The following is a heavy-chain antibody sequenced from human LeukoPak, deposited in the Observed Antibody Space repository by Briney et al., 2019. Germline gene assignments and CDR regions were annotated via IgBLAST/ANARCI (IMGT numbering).Heavy chain of an antibody. V-gene: IGHV3-30*03. D-gene: IGHD6-13*01. Sequence: GSLRLSCAASGFTFSSYGMHWVRQAPGKGLEWVAVISYDGSNKYYADSVKGRFTISRDNSKNTLYLQMNSLRAEDTAVYYCARYSSSWYGGDSPPYYFDYWGQGTLVTVSS. CDR2: ISYDGSNK. CDR1: GFTFSSYG. J-gene: IGHJ4*02. CDR3: ARYSSSWYGGDSPPYYFDY.